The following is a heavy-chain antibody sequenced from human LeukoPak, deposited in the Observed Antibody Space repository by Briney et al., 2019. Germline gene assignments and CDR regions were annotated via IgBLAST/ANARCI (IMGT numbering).Heavy chain of an antibody. J-gene: IGHJ4*02. CDR3: ARGTSGVSAGYY. D-gene: IGHD2-8*01. Sequence: GGSLRLSCAASGFIFSTYWMSWVRQAPGKGLEWVANIKQDGSEKYYVDSVKGRFTISRDNAKNSLYLQMNSLRAEDTAVYFCARGTSGVSAGYYWGQGTLVTVSS. CDR1: GFIFSTYW. V-gene: IGHV3-7*03. CDR2: IKQDGSEK.